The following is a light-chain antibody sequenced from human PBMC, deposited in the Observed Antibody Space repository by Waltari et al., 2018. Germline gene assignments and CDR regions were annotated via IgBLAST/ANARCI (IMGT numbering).Light chain of an antibody. CDR2: EVT. CDR1: CSDVGAPNT. J-gene: IGLJ1*01. Sequence: QSALTQPAPVSGSPGQSNTIPCTGTCSDVGAPNTLSWYQQHPGKAPKLMIYEVTKRPSGVSGRFSGSKSGNTASLTISGLQAEDEADYYCSSYISGVTLYVFGTGTKVTVL. CDR3: SSYISGVTLYV. V-gene: IGLV2-14*01.